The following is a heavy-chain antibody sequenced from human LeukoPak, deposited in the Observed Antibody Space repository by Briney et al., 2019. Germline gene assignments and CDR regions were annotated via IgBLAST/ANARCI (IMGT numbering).Heavy chain of an antibody. D-gene: IGHD2-2*01. J-gene: IGHJ4*02. CDR2: IYTSGST. CDR1: GGSISSYY. Sequence: SETLSLTCTVSGGSISSYYWSWIRQPAGRGLGWIGRIYTSGSTNYNPSLKSRVTMSVDTSKNQFSLKLSSVTAADTAVYYCARQYCSSTSCYSWRGSGYFDYWGQGTLVTVSS. CDR3: ARQYCSSTSCYSWRGSGYFDY. V-gene: IGHV4-4*07.